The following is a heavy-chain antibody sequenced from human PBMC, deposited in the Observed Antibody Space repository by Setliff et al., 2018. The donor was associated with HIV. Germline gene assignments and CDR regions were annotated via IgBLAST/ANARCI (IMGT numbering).Heavy chain of an antibody. CDR3: ARARITMT. CDR2: VHSTGTT. D-gene: IGHD3-22*01. V-gene: IGHV4-4*07. J-gene: IGHJ6*02. CDR1: GGSFSTYY. Sequence: SETLSLTCTVSGGSFSTYYWSWIRQPAGEGLEYIGRVHSTGTTIYNPSLKSRVTMSVDTSKNQLSLKLRSVTAADTAVYYCARARITMTGGQGTTVTVSS.